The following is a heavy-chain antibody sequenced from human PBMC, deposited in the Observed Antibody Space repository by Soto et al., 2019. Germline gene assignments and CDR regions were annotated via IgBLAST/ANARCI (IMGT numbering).Heavy chain of an antibody. V-gene: IGHV1-3*01. Sequence: ASVKVSCKASGYTFTNYAMHWVRQAPGQRLEWMGWIAVDNGNTLYSQKLQGRLTLTGDTSAGTAYMDLSSLTSEDTAIYYCARWSATWHDYWGQGTLVTVSS. CDR1: GYTFTNYA. CDR2: IAVDNGNT. CDR3: ARWSATWHDY. J-gene: IGHJ4*02.